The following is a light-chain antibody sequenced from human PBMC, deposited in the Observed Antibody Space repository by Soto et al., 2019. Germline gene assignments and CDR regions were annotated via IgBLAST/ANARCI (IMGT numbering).Light chain of an antibody. CDR3: QVWDSSTEV. CDR1: SIGNRN. Sequence: SYELTQPLSVSVALGQTARITCGGNSIGNRNVHWYQQRPGQAPVLVIYRDNNRPSEIPERFSGSNSGNTATLTISRAQAGDEADYYCQVWDSSTEVFGGGTKVTVL. V-gene: IGLV3-9*01. J-gene: IGLJ3*02. CDR2: RDN.